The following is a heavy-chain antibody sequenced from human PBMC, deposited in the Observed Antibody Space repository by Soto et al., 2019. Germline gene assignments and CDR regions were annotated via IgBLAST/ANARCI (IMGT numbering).Heavy chain of an antibody. Sequence: QVQLQQWGAGLLKPSETLSLTCAVYGGSFSGYYWSWIRQPPGKGLEWIGEINHSGSTNYNPSLKSRVTISVDTSKNQFSLKLSSVTAADTAVYYCARGRRRSYGTLPGSHYFQHWGQGTLVTVSS. D-gene: IGHD5-18*01. CDR3: ARGRRRSYGTLPGSHYFQH. V-gene: IGHV4-34*01. CDR1: GGSFSGYY. CDR2: INHSGST. J-gene: IGHJ1*01.